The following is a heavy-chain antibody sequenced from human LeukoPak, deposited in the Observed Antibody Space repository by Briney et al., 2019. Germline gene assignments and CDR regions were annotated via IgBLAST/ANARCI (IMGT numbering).Heavy chain of an antibody. Sequence: AGGSRRPSSAASRFTFNSYTMFWVRQAPGKVLEWVAVTSNDERIKYYADSVKGRFTISRDNSRDTLFLEMSSLRVEDTAVYYCARDPSLGPPDYFDYWGRGTLVTVSS. D-gene: IGHD1-14*01. CDR2: TSNDERIK. CDR3: ARDPSLGPPDYFDY. CDR1: RFTFNSYT. J-gene: IGHJ4*02. V-gene: IGHV3-30*04.